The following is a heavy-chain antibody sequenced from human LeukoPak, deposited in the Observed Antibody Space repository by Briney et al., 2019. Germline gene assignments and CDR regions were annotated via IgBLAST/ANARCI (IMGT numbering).Heavy chain of an antibody. Sequence: GGSLRLSCAASGFTFSSYGMHWVRQAPGEGLEWVAFIRYDGSNKYYADSVKGRFTISRDNPKNTLYLQMNSLRAEDTAVYYCAKDFTVPAVGYMDVWGKGTTVTVSS. J-gene: IGHJ6*03. CDR3: AKDFTVPAVGYMDV. CDR2: IRYDGSNK. D-gene: IGHD2-2*01. CDR1: GFTFSSYG. V-gene: IGHV3-30*02.